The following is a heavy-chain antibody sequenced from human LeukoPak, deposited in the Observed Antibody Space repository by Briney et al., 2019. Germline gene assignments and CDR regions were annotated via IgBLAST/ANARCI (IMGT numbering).Heavy chain of an antibody. D-gene: IGHD3-22*01. J-gene: IGHJ4*02. Sequence: GGTLRLSCAASGFTFSSYGMSWVRQAPGKGLEWVSAISGSGGSTYYADSVKGRFTISRDNAKNSLYLQMNSLRAEDTAVYYCARSKYDSTGYAYFDYWGQGTLVTVSS. CDR3: ARSKYDSTGYAYFDY. CDR1: GFTFSSYG. CDR2: ISGSGGST. V-gene: IGHV3-23*01.